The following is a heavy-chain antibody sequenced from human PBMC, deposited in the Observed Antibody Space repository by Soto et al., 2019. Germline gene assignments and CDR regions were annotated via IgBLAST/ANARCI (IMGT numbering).Heavy chain of an antibody. V-gene: IGHV4-34*01. CDR3: ARLEVTSADSFDV. Sequence: QVQLQQWGAGLLKPSETLSLTCAVYGDSFSGPYWTWIRQTPGKGLEWIGEINHRGSTDYHPSLKSRVTLSVDTSKNQFSLTVRSVSAADTAVYFCARLEVTSADSFDVWGPGTMVNVSS. J-gene: IGHJ3*01. D-gene: IGHD2-21*02. CDR1: GDSFSGPY. CDR2: INHRGST.